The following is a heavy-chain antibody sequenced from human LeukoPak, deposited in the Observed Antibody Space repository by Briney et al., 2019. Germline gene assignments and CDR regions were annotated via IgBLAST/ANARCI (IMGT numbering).Heavy chain of an antibody. Sequence: ASVKVSCKASGYTFNSYYTHWLRQAPGQGLEWMGIINPSSGSTTYAQKFQGRVTMTRETSTSAVYVELSGLRSEDTAVYYCARGGMGIQLWPFDYWGQGTLVTVSS. CDR1: GYTFNSYY. J-gene: IGHJ4*02. CDR2: INPSSGST. CDR3: ARGGMGIQLWPFDY. D-gene: IGHD1-1*01. V-gene: IGHV1-46*02.